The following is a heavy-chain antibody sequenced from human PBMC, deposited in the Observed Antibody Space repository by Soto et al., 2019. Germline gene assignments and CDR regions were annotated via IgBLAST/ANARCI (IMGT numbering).Heavy chain of an antibody. D-gene: IGHD5-18*01. CDR1: GYSFTSYW. V-gene: IGHV5-51*01. CDR3: ASSGYNYGFGGPPHYYFEY. J-gene: IGHJ4*02. Sequence: GESLKISCKGTGYSFTSYWIGWVRQMPGKGLEWMGIIYPGDSDTRDSPSFQGQVTISADKSISTAHLQWTSLKASDTAMYYCASSGYNYGFGGPPHYYFEYWGRGTLVTVST. CDR2: IYPGDSDT.